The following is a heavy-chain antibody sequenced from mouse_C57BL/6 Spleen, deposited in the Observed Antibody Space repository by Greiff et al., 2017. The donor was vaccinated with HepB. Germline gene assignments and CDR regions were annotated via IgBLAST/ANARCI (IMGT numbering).Heavy chain of an antibody. CDR2: IYPGSGST. CDR3: ARTTTRDYGSPFDY. V-gene: IGHV1-55*01. CDR1: GYTFTSYW. Sequence: QVQLQQSGAELVKPGASVKMSCKASGYTFTSYWITWVKQRPGQGLEWIGDIYPGSGSTNYNEKFKSKATLTVDTSSSTAYMQLSSLTSEDSAVYYCARTTTRDYGSPFDYWGQGTTLTVSS. D-gene: IGHD1-1*01. J-gene: IGHJ2*01.